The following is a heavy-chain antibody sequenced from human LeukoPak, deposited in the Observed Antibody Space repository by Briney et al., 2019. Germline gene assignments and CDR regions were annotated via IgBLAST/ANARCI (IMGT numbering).Heavy chain of an antibody. Sequence: GGSLRLSCAASGFTVSSNYMSWVRQAPGKGLEWVSVIYSGGSTYYADSVKGRFTISRDNAKNSLYLQMNSLRAEDTALYFCAKTTLTFHYDLSGYYFDNWGQGTPVTVST. CDR2: IYSGGST. CDR3: AKTTLTFHYDLSGYYFDN. J-gene: IGHJ4*02. V-gene: IGHV3-53*05. D-gene: IGHD3-22*01. CDR1: GFTVSSNY.